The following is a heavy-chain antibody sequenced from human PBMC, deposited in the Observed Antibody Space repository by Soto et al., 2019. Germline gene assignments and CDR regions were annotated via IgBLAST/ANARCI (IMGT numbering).Heavy chain of an antibody. CDR2: IIPILGIA. D-gene: IGHD3-22*01. CDR3: ARAAYYYDSSGPNDAFDI. V-gene: IGHV1-69*02. J-gene: IGHJ3*02. CDR1: GGTFSSYT. Sequence: SVKVSCKASGGTFSSYTISWVRQAPGQGLEWMGRIIPILGIANYAQKFQGRVTITADKSTSTAYMELSSLRSEDTAVYYCARAAYYYDSSGPNDAFDIWGQGTMVTVSS.